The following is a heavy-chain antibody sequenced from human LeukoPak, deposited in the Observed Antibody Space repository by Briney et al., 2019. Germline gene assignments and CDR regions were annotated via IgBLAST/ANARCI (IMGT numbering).Heavy chain of an antibody. J-gene: IGHJ3*02. CDR2: IIPILGIA. CDR1: GGTFSSYA. Sequence: ASVKVSCKASGGTFSSYAISWVRQAPGQGLEWMGRIIPILGIANYAQKFQGRVTITADKSTSTAYMELSSLRSEDTAVYYCAREQRGRITMIVAGAFDIWGRGTMVTVSS. D-gene: IGHD3-22*01. V-gene: IGHV1-69*04. CDR3: AREQRGRITMIVAGAFDI.